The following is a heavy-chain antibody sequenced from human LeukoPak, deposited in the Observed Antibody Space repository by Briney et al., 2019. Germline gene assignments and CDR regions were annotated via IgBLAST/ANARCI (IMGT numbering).Heavy chain of an antibody. CDR2: INRNGDGR. CDR1: GFNLVDYG. V-gene: IGHV3-20*04. J-gene: IGHJ4*02. CDR3: VRATTEAD. Sequence: PGGSLRLXCAASGFNLVDYGMSWVRQAPGKGLEWVSGINRNGDGRGYADSVKGRFTISRDSAKNSLYLQMNSLRVEDTAFYYCVRATTEADWGQGTLVTVSS. D-gene: IGHD1-1*01.